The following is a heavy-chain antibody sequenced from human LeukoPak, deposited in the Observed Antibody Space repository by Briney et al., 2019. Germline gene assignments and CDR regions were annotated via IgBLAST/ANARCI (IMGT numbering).Heavy chain of an antibody. J-gene: IGHJ5*02. CDR1: GYTFTGYY. Sequence: ASVTVSCKASGYTFTGYYMHWVRQAPGQGLEWMGWINPNSGGTNYAQKFQGRVTMTRDTSISTAYMELSRLRSDDTAVYYCARGAYYGHGGTGPRNWFDPWGQGTLVTVSS. D-gene: IGHD1-1*01. V-gene: IGHV1-2*02. CDR2: INPNSGGT. CDR3: ARGAYYGHGGTGPRNWFDP.